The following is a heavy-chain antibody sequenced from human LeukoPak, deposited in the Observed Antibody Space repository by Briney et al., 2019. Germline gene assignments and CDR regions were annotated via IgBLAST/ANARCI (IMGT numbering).Heavy chain of an antibody. CDR3: ARESPYCSSTSCSNVFDY. Sequence: GGSLRLSCAASGFTVSSNYMSWVRQAPGKGLEWVSVIYSGGSTYYADSVKGRSTISRDNSKNTLYLQMNSLRAEDTAVYYCARESPYCSSTSCSNVFDYWGQGTLVTVSS. D-gene: IGHD2-2*01. CDR1: GFTVSSNY. CDR2: IYSGGST. V-gene: IGHV3-53*01. J-gene: IGHJ4*02.